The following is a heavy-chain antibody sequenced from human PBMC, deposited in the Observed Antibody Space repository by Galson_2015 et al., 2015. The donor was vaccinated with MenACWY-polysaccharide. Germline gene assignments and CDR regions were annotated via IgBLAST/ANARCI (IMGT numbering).Heavy chain of an antibody. V-gene: IGHV4-59*08. D-gene: IGHD5-12*01. CDR1: GGSISSYY. CDR2: IYYSGST. Sequence: ATLSLSCTVSGGSISSYYWCWLRPPPGEGLEWIGYIYYSGSTTYNPSLKSRVTISVDTSKNQFSLKLSSVTAADTAVYYCAILRRGDYDLSHRNWFDPWGQGTLVTVSS. J-gene: IGHJ5*02. CDR3: AILRRGDYDLSHRNWFDP.